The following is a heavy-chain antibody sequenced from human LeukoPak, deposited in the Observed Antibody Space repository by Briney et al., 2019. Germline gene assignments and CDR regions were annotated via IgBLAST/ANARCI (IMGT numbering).Heavy chain of an antibody. V-gene: IGHV3-30*18. D-gene: IGHD5-18*01. CDR3: AKDRSYRASYYFDY. CDR2: ISYDGSNK. J-gene: IGHJ4*02. CDR1: GFTFSSYG. Sequence: GGSLRLSCAASGFTFSSYGMHWVRQAPGKGLEWVAVISYDGSNKYYADSVKGRFTIFRDNSKNTLYLQMNSLRAEDTAVYYCAKDRSYRASYYFDYWGQGTLVTVSS.